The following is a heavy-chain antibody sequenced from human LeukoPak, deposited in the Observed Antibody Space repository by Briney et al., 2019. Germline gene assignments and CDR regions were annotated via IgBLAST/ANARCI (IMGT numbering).Heavy chain of an antibody. CDR2: ISWNSGSI. Sequence: GGSLRLSCAASGFSFDEYAMHWVRQTPGKGLEWVSGISWNSGSIVYADSVKGRFTISRDNAKDSLYLQMNSLRVEDTALYYCAKDWTSSWWNYFDYWGQGILVTVSS. J-gene: IGHJ4*02. V-gene: IGHV3-9*01. D-gene: IGHD6-13*01. CDR1: GFSFDEYA. CDR3: AKDWTSSWWNYFDY.